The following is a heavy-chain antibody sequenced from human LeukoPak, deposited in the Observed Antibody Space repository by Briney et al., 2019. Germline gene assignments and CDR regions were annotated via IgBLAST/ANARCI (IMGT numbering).Heavy chain of an antibody. V-gene: IGHV4-59*01. D-gene: IGHD5-24*01. CDR3: SRGGDGYNYFAY. Sequence: PSETLSPTCTVSGGSISSNYWSWIRQPPGKGLEWIGYIYYSGSTKYNPSLKSRVTISVDTSKNQFSLKLNSVTAADTAVYFCSRGGDGYNYFAYWGQGTLVTVPS. CDR2: IYYSGST. CDR1: GGSISSNY. J-gene: IGHJ4*02.